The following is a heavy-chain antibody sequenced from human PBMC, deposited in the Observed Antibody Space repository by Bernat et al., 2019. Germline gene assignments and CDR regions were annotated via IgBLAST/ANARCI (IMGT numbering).Heavy chain of an antibody. Sequence: EVQLLESGGGLVQPGGSLRLSCAASGFAFSTYAMNWIRQAPGKGLEWVSSISATSDTTHYAASVKGRFVSSRDNSRNTLSLQMDSLRAEDTAIYYCARDPGLGSEIDFWGLGTLVTVSS. J-gene: IGHJ4*01. CDR2: ISATSDTT. CDR1: GFAFSTYA. D-gene: IGHD3-10*01. V-gene: IGHV3-23*01. CDR3: ARDPGLGSEIDF.